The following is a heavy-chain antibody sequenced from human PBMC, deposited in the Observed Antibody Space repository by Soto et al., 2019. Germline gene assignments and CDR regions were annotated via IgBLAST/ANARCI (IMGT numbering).Heavy chain of an antibody. J-gene: IGHJ6*02. V-gene: IGHV4-31*03. CDR1: GGSISSGGFY. Sequence: PSETLSLTGIVSGGSISSGGFYWSWIRQHPGKGLEWIGFFFDSGSTYYNASLKTRLTISVDTSNNQFSLRLSSVTAAATAVYYCARGPRQLGGSYYYGMDVWGQGTMVTVSS. CDR2: FFDSGST. CDR3: ARGPRQLGGSYYYGMDV. D-gene: IGHD1-1*01.